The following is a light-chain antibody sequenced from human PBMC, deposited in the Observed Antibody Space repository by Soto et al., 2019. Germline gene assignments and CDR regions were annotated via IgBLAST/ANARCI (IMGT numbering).Light chain of an antibody. CDR1: QSVSSN. V-gene: IGKV3-15*01. CDR2: GAS. Sequence: EIVMTQSPATLSVSPGERATFSCRASQSVSSNLAWYQQKPGQAPRLLIYGASIRATGIPARFSGSGSGTEFTLTISSLQSEDFAVYYCQHYNNWPPWTFGQGTQV. J-gene: IGKJ1*01. CDR3: QHYNNWPPWT.